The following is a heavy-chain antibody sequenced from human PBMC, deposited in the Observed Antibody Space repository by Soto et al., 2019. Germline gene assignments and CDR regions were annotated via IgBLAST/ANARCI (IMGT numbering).Heavy chain of an antibody. D-gene: IGHD3-9*01. CDR2: ISYDGSNK. J-gene: IGHJ3*02. V-gene: IGHV3-30-3*01. Sequence: GGSLRLSCAASGFTFSSYAMHWVRQAPGKGLEWVAVISYDGSNKYYADSVKGRFTISRDNSKNTLYLQMNSLRAEDTAVYYCARGRQYYDILTGYQKWTPQDAFDIWGQGTMVTVSS. CDR1: GFTFSSYA. CDR3: ARGRQYYDILTGYQKWTPQDAFDI.